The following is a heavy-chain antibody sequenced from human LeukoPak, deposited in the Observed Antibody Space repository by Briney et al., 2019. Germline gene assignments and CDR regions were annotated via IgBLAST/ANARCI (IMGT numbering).Heavy chain of an antibody. Sequence: GGSLRLSCAASGFTFDDYGMSWVRQAPGKGLEWVSGINWNGGSTGYADSVKGRFTISRDNAKNSLYLRMNSLRAEDTALYYCARAYYDSSGYLTSDYWGQGTLVTVSS. CDR1: GFTFDDYG. V-gene: IGHV3-20*04. CDR3: ARAYYDSSGYLTSDY. CDR2: INWNGGST. J-gene: IGHJ4*02. D-gene: IGHD3-22*01.